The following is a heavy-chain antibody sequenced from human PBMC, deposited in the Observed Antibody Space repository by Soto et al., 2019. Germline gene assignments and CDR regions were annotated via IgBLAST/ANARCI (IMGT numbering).Heavy chain of an antibody. CDR2: IKQDGSEK. V-gene: IGHV3-7*01. J-gene: IGHJ3*02. CDR3: ASQRERKSGKDAFDI. D-gene: IGHD3-10*01. Sequence: GSLRLACAASGFTFSSYWMSWVREAPGKGLEWVANIKQDGSEKYYVDSVKGRFTISRGNAKNSLYLQMNSLRAEDTAVYYCASQRERKSGKDAFDIWGQGTMVTVSS. CDR1: GFTFSSYW.